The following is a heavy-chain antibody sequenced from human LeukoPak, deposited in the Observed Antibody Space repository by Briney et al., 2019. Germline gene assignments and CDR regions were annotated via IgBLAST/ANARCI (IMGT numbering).Heavy chain of an antibody. J-gene: IGHJ6*03. CDR3: ASCQYCSSTSCEGDYYYYYMDV. CDR1: GYTFTSYD. CDR2: MNPNSGNT. D-gene: IGHD2-2*01. V-gene: IGHV1-8*01. Sequence: GASVKVSCKASGYTFTSYDINWVRQATGQGLEWMGWMNPNSGNTGYAQKFEGRVTMTRNTSISTAYMELSSLRSEDTAVYYCASCQYCSSTSCEGDYYYYYMDVWGKGTTVTVSS.